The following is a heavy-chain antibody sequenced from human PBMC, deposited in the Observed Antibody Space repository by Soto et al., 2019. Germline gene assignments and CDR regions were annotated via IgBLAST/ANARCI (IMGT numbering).Heavy chain of an antibody. J-gene: IGHJ3*02. D-gene: IGHD2-15*01. CDR1: GGSFSGYY. V-gene: IGHV4-34*01. CDR3: ARGYCSGGSCYAAFDI. CDR2: INHSGST. Sequence: SETLSLTCAVYGGSFSGYYWSWIRQPPGKGLEWIGEINHSGSTNYNPSLKSRVTISVDTSKNQFSLKLSSVTAADTAVYYCARGYCSGGSCYAAFDIWGQGTMVTVSS.